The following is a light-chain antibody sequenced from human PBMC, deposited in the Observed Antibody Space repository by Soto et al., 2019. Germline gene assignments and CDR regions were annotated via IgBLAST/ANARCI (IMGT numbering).Light chain of an antibody. CDR2: DVS. V-gene: IGLV2-18*02. Sequence: QSALTQPPSVSGSPGQSVTISCTGTSSDVGSYNRVSWYQQPPGTAPKVMIYDVSNRPSGVPDLFSGSKSGNTASLTISGLQAEDESDYYCSSYTSSSTYVFGTGTKVTVL. CDR1: SSDVGSYNR. J-gene: IGLJ1*01. CDR3: SSYTSSSTYV.